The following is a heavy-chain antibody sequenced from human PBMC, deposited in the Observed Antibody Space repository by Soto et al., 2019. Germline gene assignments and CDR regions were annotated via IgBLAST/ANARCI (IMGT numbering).Heavy chain of an antibody. CDR3: ARHYYYGMEV. Sequence: GESLKISCKGSGYRFTTYWIGWVRQMPGKGLEWMGTIYPGDSDRRYSPSFQGQVTISVDKSISTAYLQWSSLKASDTATYYCARHYYYGMEVWGQGTTVTISS. J-gene: IGHJ6*02. CDR2: IYPGDSDR. CDR1: GYRFTTYW. V-gene: IGHV5-51*01.